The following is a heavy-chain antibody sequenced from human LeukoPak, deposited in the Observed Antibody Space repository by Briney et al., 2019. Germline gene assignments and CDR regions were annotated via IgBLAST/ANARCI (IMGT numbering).Heavy chain of an antibody. CDR2: IYHNGHT. Sequence: SETLSLTCSVSGYSISSGYYWVWIRQPPGKGREGIGSIYHNGHTYNNPSLKSRVTISVDTSKNQFSLKLSYVTAADTAVYYCARVLGYSSKDYYYYMDVWGKGTTVTVSS. V-gene: IGHV4-38-2*02. J-gene: IGHJ6*03. CDR3: ARVLGYSSKDYYYYMDV. CDR1: GYSISSGYY. D-gene: IGHD6-13*01.